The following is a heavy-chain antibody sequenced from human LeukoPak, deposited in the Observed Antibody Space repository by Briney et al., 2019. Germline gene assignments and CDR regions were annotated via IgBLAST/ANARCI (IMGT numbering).Heavy chain of an antibody. J-gene: IGHJ4*02. Sequence: ASVNVSCKPSGYIFTTYNLHWVRQAPGQGLEWMGWISTSTGDTDYARNLRGRVTMSTDASTGTAYMELRRLRSDDTAVYYCARSHNVYFDYWGQGTLVTVSS. D-gene: IGHD5-24*01. CDR3: ARSHNVYFDY. V-gene: IGHV1-18*04. CDR2: ISTSTGDT. CDR1: GYIFTTYN.